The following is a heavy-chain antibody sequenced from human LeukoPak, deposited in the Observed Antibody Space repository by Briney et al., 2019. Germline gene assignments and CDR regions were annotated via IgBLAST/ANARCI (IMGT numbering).Heavy chain of an antibody. CDR1: GFTFSSYS. D-gene: IGHD3-22*01. Sequence: GGSLRLSCAASGFTFSSYSMNWVRQAPGKGLEWVSYISSSSSTIYYADSVKGRFTISRDNAKNSLYLQMNSLRAEDTAVYYYARDIYYDSSGYYGSVYWGQGTLVTVSS. J-gene: IGHJ4*02. CDR3: ARDIYYDSSGYYGSVY. CDR2: ISSSSSTI. V-gene: IGHV3-48*04.